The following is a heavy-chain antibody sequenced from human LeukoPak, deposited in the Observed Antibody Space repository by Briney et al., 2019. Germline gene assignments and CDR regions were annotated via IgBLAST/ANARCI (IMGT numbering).Heavy chain of an antibody. Sequence: SETLSLTCTVSGGSISSYYWSWIRQPPGKGLEWIGDIYYSGSTNYNPSLKSRVTISVDTSKNQFSLKLSSVTAADTAVYYCASWPRPDLNYYDSSGFYYWGQGTLVTVSS. V-gene: IGHV4-59*01. CDR2: IYYSGST. D-gene: IGHD3-22*01. CDR3: ASWPRPDLNYYDSSGFYY. CDR1: GGSISSYY. J-gene: IGHJ4*02.